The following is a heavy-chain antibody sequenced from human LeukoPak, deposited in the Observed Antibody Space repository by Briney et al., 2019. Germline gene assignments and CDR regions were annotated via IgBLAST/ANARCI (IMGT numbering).Heavy chain of an antibody. V-gene: IGHV3-30*04. CDR1: GITFSSFA. CDR2: ISYDGYNK. J-gene: IGHJ4*02. Sequence: GGSLRLSCAASGITFSSFALHWVRQAPGKGLQWVTLISYDGYNKYYADSVKGRFIISRDNSKNTLFLQMNSLRADDTAIYYCAKRDFWGQGTLVTVSS. CDR3: AKRDF.